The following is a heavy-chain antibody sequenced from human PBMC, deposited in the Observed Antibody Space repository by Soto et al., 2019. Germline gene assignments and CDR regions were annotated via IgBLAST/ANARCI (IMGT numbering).Heavy chain of an antibody. J-gene: IGHJ3*02. V-gene: IGHV4-59*08. CDR3: GRLKTNDAFGI. CDR2: IYYSGST. CDR1: GFTISSYC. Sequence: PSETLSLTWTVSGFTISSYCCRWIRQPPGKGLEWIGSIYYSGSTNYNPSLKSRVTISVDTSKNQFSLKLSSVTAADTAVYYCGRLKTNDAFGIWGQGTMVTLSS.